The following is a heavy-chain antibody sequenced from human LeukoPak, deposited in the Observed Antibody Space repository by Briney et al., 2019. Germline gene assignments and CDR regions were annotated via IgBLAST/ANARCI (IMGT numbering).Heavy chain of an antibody. D-gene: IGHD6-6*01. J-gene: IGHJ5*02. V-gene: IGHV4-34*01. CDR2: INHSGST. Sequence: SETLSLTCAVYGGSFSGYYWSWIRQPPGKGLEWIGEINHSGSTNYNPSLKSRVTISVDTSKNQFSLKLSSVTAADTAVYYCARHPRGGSARDKLWFDPWGQGTPVTVSS. CDR3: ARHPRGGSARDKLWFDP. CDR1: GGSFSGYY.